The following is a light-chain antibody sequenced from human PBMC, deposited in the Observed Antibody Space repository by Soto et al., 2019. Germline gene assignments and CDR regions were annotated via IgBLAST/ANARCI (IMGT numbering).Light chain of an antibody. CDR2: AAS. Sequence: EIVLMQSPVTLSLSPGERATLSCRASQSLSSGYLAWYQQKPGQAPRILIYAASSRATGSPDRFSGSGAGTDFTLTISRLEPEDFAVYYCHQYGTSPRTFGQGTKVDIK. CDR3: HQYGTSPRT. J-gene: IGKJ1*01. CDR1: QSLSSGY. V-gene: IGKV3-20*01.